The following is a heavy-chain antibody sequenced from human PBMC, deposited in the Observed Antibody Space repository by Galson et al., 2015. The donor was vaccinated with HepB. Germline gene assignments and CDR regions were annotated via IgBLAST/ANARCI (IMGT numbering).Heavy chain of an antibody. D-gene: IGHD3-10*01. J-gene: IGHJ4*02. V-gene: IGHV1-8*01. CDR3: ARGRFLDN. CDR2: MNPDCGET. CDR1: GYTFTSYD. Sequence: SVKVSCKASGYTFTSYDLNWVRQATGQGLEWMGWMNPDCGETDYSQKFHGRVTMTRNTSITTAYLELNSLKSEDTAVYFCARGRFLDNWGQGTLVTVSS.